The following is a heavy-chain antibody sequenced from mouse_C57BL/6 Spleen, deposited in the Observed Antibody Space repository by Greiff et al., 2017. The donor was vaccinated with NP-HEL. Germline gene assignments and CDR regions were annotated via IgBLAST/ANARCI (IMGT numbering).Heavy chain of an antibody. V-gene: IGHV1-63*01. CDR1: GYTFTNYW. CDR3: ARGYGYDGDYYAMDY. CDR2: IYPGGGYT. D-gene: IGHD2-2*01. Sequence: VQLQQSGAELVRPGTSVKMSCKASGYTFTNYWIGWAKQRPGHGLEWIGDIYPGGGYTNYNEKFKGKATLTADKSSSTAYMQFSSLTSEDSAIYYCARGYGYDGDYYAMDYWGQGTSVTVSS. J-gene: IGHJ4*01.